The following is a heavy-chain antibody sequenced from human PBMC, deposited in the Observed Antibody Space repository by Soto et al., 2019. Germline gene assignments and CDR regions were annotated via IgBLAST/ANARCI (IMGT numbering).Heavy chain of an antibody. D-gene: IGHD1-26*01. J-gene: IGHJ6*02. CDR3: ARGREMRRYYYYYYGMDV. V-gene: IGHV1-8*01. CDR2: MNPNSGNT. CDR1: GYTFTSYD. Sequence: GXSVKVSCKASGYTFTSYDINWVRQATGQGLEWMGWMNPNSGNTGYAQKFQGRVTMTRNTSISTAYMELSSLRSEDTAVYYCARGREMRRYYYYYYGMDVWGQGNTVTVSS.